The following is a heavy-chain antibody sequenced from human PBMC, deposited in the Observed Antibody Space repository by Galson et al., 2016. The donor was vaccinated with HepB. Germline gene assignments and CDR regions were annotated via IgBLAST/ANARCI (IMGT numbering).Heavy chain of an antibody. V-gene: IGHV4-39*01. Sequence: TLSLTCTASGGSISSSSYYWGWIRQPPGKGLEWIGSIYYSGSTYYNPSLKSRVTISVDTSKNQFPLKLSSVTAADTAVYYCATSGNYYYDSSGYYPNWFDPWGQGTLVTVSS. D-gene: IGHD3-22*01. CDR2: IYYSGST. CDR3: ATSGNYYYDSSGYYPNWFDP. J-gene: IGHJ5*02. CDR1: GGSISSSSYY.